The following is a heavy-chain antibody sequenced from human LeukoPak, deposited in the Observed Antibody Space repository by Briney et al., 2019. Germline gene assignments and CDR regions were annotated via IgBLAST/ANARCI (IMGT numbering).Heavy chain of an antibody. CDR2: INPNSGGT. D-gene: IGHD2-2*01. Sequence: GASVKVSCTASGYTFTGYYMHWVRQAPGQGLEWMGWINPNSGGTNYAQKFQGRVTMTRDTSISTAYMELSRLRSDDTAVYYCARNLYCSSTSCYGFDYWGQGTLVTVSS. J-gene: IGHJ4*02. CDR1: GYTFTGYY. V-gene: IGHV1-2*02. CDR3: ARNLYCSSTSCYGFDY.